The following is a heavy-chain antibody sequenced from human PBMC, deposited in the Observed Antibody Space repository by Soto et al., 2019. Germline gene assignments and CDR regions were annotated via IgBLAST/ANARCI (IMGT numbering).Heavy chain of an antibody. CDR3: ARAKDRSHLVGNDQYMMDV. V-gene: IGHV1-69*12. CDR2: IMPIFRTP. CDR1: GGTFSNSA. J-gene: IGHJ6*02. D-gene: IGHD1-1*01. Sequence: QVQLEQSGAEVKKPGASVKVSCKASGGTFSNSAISWVRQAPGQGLEWMGGIMPIFRTPDYAQKFQGRVSSTADESTATAYMELSGLGSQDTAVYDCARAKDRSHLVGNDQYMMDVWGQGTTVTVS.